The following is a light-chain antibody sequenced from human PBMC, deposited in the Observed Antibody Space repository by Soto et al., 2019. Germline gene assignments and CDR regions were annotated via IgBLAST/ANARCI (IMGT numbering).Light chain of an antibody. CDR2: DAT. CDR3: QQSYTDPIT. V-gene: IGKV1-39*01. J-gene: IGKJ5*01. CDR1: QSISGS. Sequence: DIQLTQSPASLSASVGDRVTITCRASQSISGSLNCYQQTPGKATILLIYDATRLHSGAPSRFSGSGGGTDFPLSISRVPHEDFTTYFCQQSYTDPITFGQGTRLEI.